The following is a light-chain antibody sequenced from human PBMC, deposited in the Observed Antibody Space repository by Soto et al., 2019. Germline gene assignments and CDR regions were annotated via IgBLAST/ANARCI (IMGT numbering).Light chain of an antibody. CDR2: GNS. V-gene: IGLV1-40*01. CDR3: QSYDSSLSGSRA. Sequence: QSVLTQPPSVSGAPGQRVTISCTGSSSNIGAGYDVHWYQQLPGTAPKLLIYGNSNRPSGVPDRFSGSKSVTSASLAITGLQAEDEADYYCQSYDSSLSGSRAFGTGTKVTVL. CDR1: SSNIGAGYD. J-gene: IGLJ1*01.